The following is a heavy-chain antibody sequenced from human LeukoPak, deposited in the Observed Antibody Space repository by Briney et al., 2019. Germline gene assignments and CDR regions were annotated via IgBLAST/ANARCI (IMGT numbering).Heavy chain of an antibody. V-gene: IGHV1-69*06. CDR1: GGTFSSYA. CDR2: IIPIFGTA. D-gene: IGHD3-10*01. Sequence: SVKVSCKASGGTFSSYAISWVRQAPGQGLEWMGGIIPIFGTANYAQKFQGRVTITADKSTSTAYMELSSLRSDDTAVYYCARVLWFGELLAFDPWGQGTLVTVSS. CDR3: ARVLWFGELLAFDP. J-gene: IGHJ5*02.